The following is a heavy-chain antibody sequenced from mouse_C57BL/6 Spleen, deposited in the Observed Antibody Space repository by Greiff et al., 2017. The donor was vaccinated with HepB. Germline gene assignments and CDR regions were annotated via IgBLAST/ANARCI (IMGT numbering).Heavy chain of an antibody. V-gene: IGHV1-72*01. D-gene: IGHD3-1*01. CDR2: IDPNRGGT. Sequence: QVQLQQPGAELVKPGASVKLSCKASGYTFTSYWMHWVKQRPGRGLEWIGRIDPNRGGTKYNEKFKSKATLTVDKPSSTAYMQLSSLTSEDSAVYYCAREGIGYAMDYWGQGTSVTVSS. CDR3: AREGIGYAMDY. CDR1: GYTFTSYW. J-gene: IGHJ4*01.